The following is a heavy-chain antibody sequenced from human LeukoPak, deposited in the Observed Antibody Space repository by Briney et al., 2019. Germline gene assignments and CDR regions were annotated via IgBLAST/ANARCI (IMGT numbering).Heavy chain of an antibody. D-gene: IGHD1-20*01. CDR2: ISSTLVTI. Sequence: PGGSLRLSCAASGFIFSDYYMSWIRQAPGKGLEWVSYISSTLVTIYYADSVKGRFTISRDNAKNSLYLQMNSLRAEDMAVYYCARSVYNWNDVDYWGQGTLVTVSS. CDR3: ARSVYNWNDVDY. CDR1: GFIFSDYY. V-gene: IGHV3-11*01. J-gene: IGHJ4*02.